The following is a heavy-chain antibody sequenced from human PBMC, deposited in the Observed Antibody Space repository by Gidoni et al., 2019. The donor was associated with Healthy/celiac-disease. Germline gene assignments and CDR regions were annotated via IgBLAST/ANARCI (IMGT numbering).Heavy chain of an antibody. CDR1: GGTFSRYA. CDR3: ARDRCSSTSCYSWFDP. CDR2: IIPIFGTA. Sequence: QVQLVQSGAAVKKPGSSVKVSCKASGGTFSRYAISWVRQAPGQGLEWMGGIIPIFGTANYAQKFQGSVTITADESTSTAYMELSSLRSEDTAVYYCARDRCSSTSCYSWFDPWGQGTLVTVSS. V-gene: IGHV1-69*01. J-gene: IGHJ5*02. D-gene: IGHD2-2*01.